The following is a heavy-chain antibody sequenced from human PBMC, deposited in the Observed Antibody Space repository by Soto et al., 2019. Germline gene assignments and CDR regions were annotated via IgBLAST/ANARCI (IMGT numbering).Heavy chain of an antibody. Sequence: QVQLQESGPGLVKPSQTLSLTCTVSGGSISSGDYYWSWIRQPPGKGLEWIGYIYYSGSTYYNPSLKSRVTISVDTSKNQFSLKLTSVTAADTAVDYCARERPDGTRLDPWGQGTLVTVSS. V-gene: IGHV4-30-4*01. D-gene: IGHD2-2*01. CDR3: ARERPDGTRLDP. CDR1: GGSISSGDYY. CDR2: IYYSGST. J-gene: IGHJ5*02.